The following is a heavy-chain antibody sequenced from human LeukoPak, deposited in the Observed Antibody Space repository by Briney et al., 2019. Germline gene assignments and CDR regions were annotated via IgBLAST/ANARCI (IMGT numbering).Heavy chain of an antibody. CDR1: GGTFSSYA. CDR3: AREDYGGLLYYYGMDV. D-gene: IGHD4-23*01. Sequence: SVKVSCKASGGTFSSYAISWVRQAPGQGLEWMGRIIPIFGIANYAQKFQGRVTITADKSTSTAYMERSSLRSEDTAVYYCAREDYGGLLYYYGMDVWGQGTTVTVSS. CDR2: IIPIFGIA. V-gene: IGHV1-69*04. J-gene: IGHJ6*02.